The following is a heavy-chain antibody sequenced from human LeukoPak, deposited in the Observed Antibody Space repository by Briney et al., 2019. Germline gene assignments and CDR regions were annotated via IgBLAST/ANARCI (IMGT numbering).Heavy chain of an antibody. J-gene: IGHJ4*02. CDR1: GFAFSSHS. D-gene: IGHD3-22*01. CDR2: ISSSSSTI. V-gene: IGHV3-48*01. Sequence: GGSLRLSCAASGFAFSSHSMNWVRQGPGKGVEWVSYISSSSSTIYYADSVKGRFTISRDNAKNSLYLQMNSLRAEDTAVYYCARGAYYYEDWGQGTLVTVSS. CDR3: ARGAYYYED.